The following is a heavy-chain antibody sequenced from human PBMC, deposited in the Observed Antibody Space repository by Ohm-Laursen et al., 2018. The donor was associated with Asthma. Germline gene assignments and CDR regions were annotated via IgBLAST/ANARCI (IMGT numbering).Heavy chain of an antibody. Sequence: SLRLSCTASGFTFSSYWMHWVRQAPGKGLVWVSRINSDGSSKSYADSVKGRFTISRDNAKNTLYLQMNSLRAEDTAVYYCARDSPLYCSSTSCYYYYGMDVWGQGTTVTVSS. CDR2: INSDGSSK. J-gene: IGHJ6*02. D-gene: IGHD2-2*01. V-gene: IGHV3-74*01. CDR1: GFTFSSYW. CDR3: ARDSPLYCSSTSCYYYYGMDV.